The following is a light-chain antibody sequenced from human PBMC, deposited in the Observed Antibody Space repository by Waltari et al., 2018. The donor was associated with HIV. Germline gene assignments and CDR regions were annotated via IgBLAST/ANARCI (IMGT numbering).Light chain of an antibody. CDR2: EVS. Sequence: QSALTQPASVSGSPGQSITISCPGPSHDVGSYHFVSWFQQHPGKAPRLIIYEVSKRPSGVSNRFSGSKSGNTASLTISGLQAEDEADYSCCSYAGKSNTFLIFGGGTKLTVL. V-gene: IGLV2-23*02. J-gene: IGLJ2*01. CDR3: CSYAGKSNTFLI. CDR1: SHDVGSYHF.